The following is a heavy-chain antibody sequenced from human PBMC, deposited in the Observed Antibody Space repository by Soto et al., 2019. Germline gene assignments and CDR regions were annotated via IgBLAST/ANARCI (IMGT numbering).Heavy chain of an antibody. CDR1: GYTFTTYS. V-gene: IGHV1-3*01. CDR2: MNPLNGDT. Sequence: QVQLVQSGAEVKKPGASVKVSCKASGYTFTTYSMHWVRQAPGQRLEWMGWMNPLNGDTKYSQRFQGRLTIIRDTSSSTAYMELSSLRSKDTAIYYCARGNSGAFDIWGQGTMLTVSS. D-gene: IGHD6-19*01. J-gene: IGHJ3*02. CDR3: ARGNSGAFDI.